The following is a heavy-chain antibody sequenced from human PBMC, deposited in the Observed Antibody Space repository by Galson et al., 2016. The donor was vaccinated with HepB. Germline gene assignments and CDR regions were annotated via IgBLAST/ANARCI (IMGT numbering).Heavy chain of an antibody. CDR2: ISSGSSYI. CDR3: ARDRGMATILDAFDI. CDR1: GFTFSSYS. J-gene: IGHJ3*02. D-gene: IGHD5-24*01. V-gene: IGHV3-21*01. Sequence: SLRLSCAASGFTFSSYSMNWVRQAPGKGLKWVSSISSGSSYIYYADSLKGRFTISRDNAKNSLYLQMNSLRAEDTAVYYCARDRGMATILDAFDIWGQGTMVTVSS.